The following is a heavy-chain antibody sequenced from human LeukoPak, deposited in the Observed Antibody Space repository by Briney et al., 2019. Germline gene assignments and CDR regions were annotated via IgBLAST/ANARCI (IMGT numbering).Heavy chain of an antibody. CDR2: IKQDGSEK. CDR1: GFTLSSYR. CDR3: ATERAGERPRPLLSYYYMDV. Sequence: TGGSLRLSCAASGFTLSSYRMSWVRQAPGKGLEWVANIKQDGSEKHYVDSVKGRFTISRDNAKNSLYLQMNSLRAEDTAVYYCATERAGERPRPLLSYYYMDVWGKGTTVTISS. D-gene: IGHD3-16*01. J-gene: IGHJ6*03. V-gene: IGHV3-7*01.